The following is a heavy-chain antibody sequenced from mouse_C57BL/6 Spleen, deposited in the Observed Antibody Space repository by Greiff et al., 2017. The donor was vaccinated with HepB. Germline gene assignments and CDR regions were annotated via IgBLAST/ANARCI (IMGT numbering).Heavy chain of an antibody. CDR3: ARGNRDYDGSWFAY. V-gene: IGHV1-64*01. D-gene: IGHD2-4*01. J-gene: IGHJ3*01. CDR1: GYTFTSYW. CDR2: IHPNSGST. Sequence: QVQLQQPGAELVKPGASVKLSCKASGYTFTSYWMHWVKQRPGQGLEWIGMIHPNSGSTNYNEKFKSKATLTVDKSSSTAYMQLSSLTSEDSAVYYCARGNRDYDGSWFAYWGQGTLVTVSA.